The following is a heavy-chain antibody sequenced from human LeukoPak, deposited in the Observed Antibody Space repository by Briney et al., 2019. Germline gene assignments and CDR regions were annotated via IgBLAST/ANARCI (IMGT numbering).Heavy chain of an antibody. J-gene: IGHJ4*02. V-gene: IGHV3-23*01. CDR2: ISGSGGST. CDR1: GFTFSSYA. CDR3: AKDHSWPPYFDY. Sequence: GGSLRLSCAASGFTFSSYAMSWVRQATGKGLEWDSAISGSGGSTYYADSVKGRFTISRDNSKNTLYLQMNSLRAEDTAVYYCAKDHSWPPYFDYWGQGTLVTVSS.